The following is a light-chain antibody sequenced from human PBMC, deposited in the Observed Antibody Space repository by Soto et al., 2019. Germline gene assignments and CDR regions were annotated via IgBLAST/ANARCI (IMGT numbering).Light chain of an antibody. CDR2: DAS. J-gene: IGKJ2*01. CDR1: QDIGTY. V-gene: IGKV1-39*01. CDR3: QQSSGPAYT. Sequence: DIQMTQSPSSLSASVGDTVTITCRAGQDIGTYLNRYQHKPGEGPRLLVYDASTLQSGVPFRFSGSGSGTDFALTISSLTPEDFATYFCQQSSGPAYTFGQGTNLEIK.